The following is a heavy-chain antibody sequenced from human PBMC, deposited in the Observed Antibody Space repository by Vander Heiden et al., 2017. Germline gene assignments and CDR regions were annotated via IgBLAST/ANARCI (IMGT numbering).Heavy chain of an antibody. V-gene: IGHV1-69*01. CDR1: GGTFNSHG. CDR3: ARGSAPLRYFDLPEGYFDY. Sequence: QLEQSGAEVKKPGSSGTVSCKTSGGTFNSHGFGWVRQAPGQGLQWTGGIIPIFGTTASAREFQDRITVTADESTSTAYMELVSLTSEDAAVYYCARGSAPLRYFDLPEGYFDYWGQGTLVTVS. CDR2: IIPIFGTT. D-gene: IGHD3-9*01. J-gene: IGHJ4*02.